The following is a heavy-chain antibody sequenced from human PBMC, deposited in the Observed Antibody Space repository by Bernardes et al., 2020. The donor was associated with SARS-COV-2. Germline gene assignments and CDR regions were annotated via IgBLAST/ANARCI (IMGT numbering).Heavy chain of an antibody. CDR3: ARDRASVMTTVTTIDY. Sequence: ASVKVSCKASGYTFTSYGISWVRQAPGQGLEWMGWINAYNGNTNYAQKLQGRVTMTTDTSTSTAYMELRSLRSDDTAVYYCARDRASVMTTVTTIDYWGQGTLVTVSS. D-gene: IGHD4-17*01. V-gene: IGHV1-18*01. CDR2: INAYNGNT. J-gene: IGHJ4*02. CDR1: GYTFTSYG.